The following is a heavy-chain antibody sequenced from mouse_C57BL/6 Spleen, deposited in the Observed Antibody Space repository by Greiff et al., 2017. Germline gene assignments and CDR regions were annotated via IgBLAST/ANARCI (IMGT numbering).Heavy chain of an antibody. J-gene: IGHJ3*01. CDR1: GYTFTDYD. CDR2: INPNNGGT. Sequence: EVQLQQSGPELVKPGASVKIPCKASGYTFTDYDMDWVKQSPGQSLEWIGDINPNNGGTFYNQKFKGKATLTVDKSSSTAYMELRSLTSEDTAVYYCARHCSSSGFAYWGQGTLVTVSA. V-gene: IGHV1-18*01. CDR3: ARHCSSSGFAY. D-gene: IGHD1-1*01.